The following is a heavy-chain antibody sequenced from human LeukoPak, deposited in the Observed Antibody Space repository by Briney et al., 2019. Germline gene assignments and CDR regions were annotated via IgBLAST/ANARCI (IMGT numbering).Heavy chain of an antibody. Sequence: GGSLRLSGAASGVTLSGYSMNWVRQAPGKGLEWVSVISSSADSTYYADSVKGRFTISRDNSKNTLYLQMNNLRAEDTAVYYCAKPLEKYTYGGNFDYWGQGILVTVSS. CDR1: GVTLSGYS. D-gene: IGHD4-23*01. CDR2: ISSSADST. CDR3: AKPLEKYTYGGNFDY. J-gene: IGHJ4*02. V-gene: IGHV3-23*01.